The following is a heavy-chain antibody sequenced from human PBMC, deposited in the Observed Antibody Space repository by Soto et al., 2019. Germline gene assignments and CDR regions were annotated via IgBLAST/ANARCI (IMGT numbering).Heavy chain of an antibody. CDR2: IKSDGSST. CDR3: ARDPPTYGDPPFDY. Sequence: GGSLRLSCAASGFTFSTYWMHWVRQAPGKGLVWVSRIKSDGSSTSYADSVKGRFTISRDNAKNTLYLQMNSLRAEDTAVYYCARDPPTYGDPPFDYWGQGTLVTVSS. CDR1: GFTFSTYW. D-gene: IGHD4-17*01. V-gene: IGHV3-74*01. J-gene: IGHJ4*02.